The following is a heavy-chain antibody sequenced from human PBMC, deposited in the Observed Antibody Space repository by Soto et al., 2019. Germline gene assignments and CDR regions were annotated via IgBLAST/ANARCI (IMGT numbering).Heavy chain of an antibody. V-gene: IGHV3-33*01. CDR3: TRDTYGGRRYSFHS. Sequence: VQLSCEASGFTFTNYGMHWVRQAPGKLLEWVAVIWYDGSNRFYADSVKGRFTISKDNSQNMLYLQMHSLRPEDTAVYYCTRDTYGGRRYSFHSWCQG. D-gene: IGHD1-26*01. CDR2: IWYDGSNR. J-gene: IGHJ4*02. CDR1: GFTFTNYG.